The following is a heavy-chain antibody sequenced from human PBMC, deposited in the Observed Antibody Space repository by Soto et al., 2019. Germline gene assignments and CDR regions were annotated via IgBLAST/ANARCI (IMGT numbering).Heavy chain of an antibody. CDR2: IYSGGST. D-gene: IGHD6-19*01. J-gene: IGHJ3*02. CDR3: ATAVAGTSDAFDI. V-gene: IGHV3-66*01. Sequence: GGSLRLSCAASGFTVSSNYMSWVRQAPGKGLEWVSVIYSGGSTYYADSVKGRFTISRDNSKNTLYLQMGSLRAEDMAVYYCATAVAGTSDAFDIWGQGTMVTVSS. CDR1: GFTVSSNY.